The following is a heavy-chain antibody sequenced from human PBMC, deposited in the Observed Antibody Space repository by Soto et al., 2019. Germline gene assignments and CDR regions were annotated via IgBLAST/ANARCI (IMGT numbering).Heavy chain of an antibody. V-gene: IGHV4-59*11. CDR3: SRELVVQAATWFDP. J-gene: IGHJ5*02. Sequence: PSGTLSVTCILQGRSISTHYWTWIGQHPGKGLEWIGYIYYSGSTNYNPSLKSRVTISVDTSKNQFSLKLSSVTAADTAVYYCSRELVVQAATWFDPWGQGTMVTVSS. D-gene: IGHD2-2*01. CDR1: GRSISTHY. CDR2: IYYSGST.